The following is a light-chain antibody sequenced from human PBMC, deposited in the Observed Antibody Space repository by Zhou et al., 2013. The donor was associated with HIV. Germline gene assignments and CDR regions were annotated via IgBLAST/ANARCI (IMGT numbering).Light chain of an antibody. CDR3: QQSASSRT. CDR2: GAS. J-gene: IGKJ4*01. V-gene: IGKV3-20*01. Sequence: EIVLTQSPGTLSLSPGERATLSCRASQNIRNSYLAWYQQKRGQAPRLLIYGASSRATGIPDRFSGSGSGADFTLTISRLEPEDFAVYYCQQSASSRTFGGGTKVEIK. CDR1: QNIRNSY.